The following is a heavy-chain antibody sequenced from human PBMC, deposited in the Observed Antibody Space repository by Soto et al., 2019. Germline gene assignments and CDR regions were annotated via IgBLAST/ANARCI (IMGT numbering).Heavy chain of an antibody. CDR3: ARLAPLRVAGPFDS. CDR1: GDSISTYY. J-gene: IGHJ4*02. Sequence: QVQLQESGPGLVKPSETLSLTCTVSGDSISTYYWSWIRQSPRKGLEWIGNIFFSGSTNYNPSLTSRSSMSLDTSKNQFSLRLSSVTAADTAVYYCARLAPLRVAGPFDSWGQGALVTVSS. D-gene: IGHD6-19*01. CDR2: IFFSGST. V-gene: IGHV4-59*08.